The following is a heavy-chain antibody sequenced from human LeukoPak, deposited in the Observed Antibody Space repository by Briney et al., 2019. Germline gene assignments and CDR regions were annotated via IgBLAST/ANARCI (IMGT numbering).Heavy chain of an antibody. CDR1: GFIVSSNY. CDR2: MYSGGST. J-gene: IGHJ4*02. V-gene: IGHV3-53*01. D-gene: IGHD6-13*01. CDR3: ARAATLAGPFDY. Sequence: PGGSLRLSCAASGFIVSSNYRSWVRQAPRKGLEWVSTMYSGGSTYYADSVKGRFTISRDNSQNTLYLQMNSLRAGDTAVYYCARAATLAGPFDYWGQGTLVTVS.